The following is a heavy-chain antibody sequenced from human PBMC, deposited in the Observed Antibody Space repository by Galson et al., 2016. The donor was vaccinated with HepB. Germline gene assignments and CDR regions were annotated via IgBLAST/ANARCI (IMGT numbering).Heavy chain of an antibody. CDR1: GLSFSRYW. Sequence: SLRLSCAASGLSFSRYWMTWVRQAPGRGLEFVATINPDSSETYYVDSLKGRFTISRDNAQNSLYLRVDSLRVDDTGIYYCATDHNWAGYWGQGTLVAVSS. V-gene: IGHV3-7*03. CDR2: INPDSSET. CDR3: ATDHNWAGY. J-gene: IGHJ4*02. D-gene: IGHD5-24*01.